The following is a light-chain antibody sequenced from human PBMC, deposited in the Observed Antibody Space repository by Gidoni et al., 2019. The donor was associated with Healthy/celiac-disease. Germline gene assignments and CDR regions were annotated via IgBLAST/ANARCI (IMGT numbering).Light chain of an antibody. CDR2: AAS. V-gene: IGKV1-39*01. CDR1: QSISSY. CDR3: QQSYSTPQT. Sequence: DSQMIQSPSSLSASVGDRVTITCRASQSISSYLNWYQQKPGKAPKLLIYAASSLQSGVPSRFSGSGSGTDFTLTISSLQPEDFATYYCQQSYSTPQTFXPXTKVDIK. J-gene: IGKJ3*01.